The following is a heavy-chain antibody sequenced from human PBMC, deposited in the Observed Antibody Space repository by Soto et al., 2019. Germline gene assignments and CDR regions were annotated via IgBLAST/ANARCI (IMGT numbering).Heavy chain of an antibody. V-gene: IGHV4-34*01. CDR1: GGSFSGYY. D-gene: IGHD2-2*01. CDR3: ARRPIGSTTTDFDS. J-gene: IGHJ4*02. CDR2: INHSGST. Sequence: QVQLQQWGAGLLKPSETLSLTCAVYGGSFSGYYWSWIRQPPGKGLAWIGEINHSGSTNYNPSLKIRVTISVDTSQNQFSLKLSSVTAADTAVYYCARRPIGSTTTDFDSWGQGTLVTVSS.